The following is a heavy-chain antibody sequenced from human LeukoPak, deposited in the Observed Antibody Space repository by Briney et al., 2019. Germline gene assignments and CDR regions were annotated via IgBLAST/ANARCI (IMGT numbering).Heavy chain of an antibody. D-gene: IGHD3-9*01. J-gene: IGHJ5*02. Sequence: PSETLSLTCTVSGGSISSSSYYWGWIRQPPGKGLEWIGSIYYSGSTYYNPSLKSRVTISVDTSKNQFSLKLSSVTAADTAVYYCARVLRYFDWLLPPNWFDPWGQGTLVTVSS. V-gene: IGHV4-39*07. CDR3: ARVLRYFDWLLPPNWFDP. CDR1: GGSISSSSYY. CDR2: IYYSGST.